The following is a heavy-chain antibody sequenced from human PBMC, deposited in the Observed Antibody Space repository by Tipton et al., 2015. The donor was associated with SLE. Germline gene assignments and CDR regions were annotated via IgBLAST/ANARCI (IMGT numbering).Heavy chain of an antibody. V-gene: IGHV4-59*12. CDR2: IYYSGTT. CDR3: ARAFGAHDAFDI. J-gene: IGHJ3*02. D-gene: IGHD3-10*01. CDR1: GGSIRSYY. Sequence: VSGGSIRSYYWSWIRQPPGKGLEWIGFIYYSGTTDYNPSLKSRVTISVDTSKNQFSLNLSSVTAADTAVYYCARAFGAHDAFDIWGQGTMVTVSS.